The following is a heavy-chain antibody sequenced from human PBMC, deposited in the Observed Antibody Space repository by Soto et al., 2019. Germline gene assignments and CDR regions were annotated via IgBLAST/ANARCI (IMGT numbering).Heavy chain of an antibody. V-gene: IGHV4-59*01. CDR1: GGSTTSDY. Sequence: PSETLSLTCTVSGGSTTSDYWSWVRQPPGKGLEWLGYIFHSLGAKYNPSLGSRGTISLDTSKNQLSLSLRSVTAADTAIYFCVRDLNGSGDYWGQGTLVTVSS. CDR2: IFHSLGA. J-gene: IGHJ4*02. CDR3: VRDLNGSGDY. D-gene: IGHD3-10*01.